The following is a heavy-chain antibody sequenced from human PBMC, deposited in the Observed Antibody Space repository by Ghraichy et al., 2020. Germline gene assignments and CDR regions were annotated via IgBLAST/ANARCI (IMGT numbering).Heavy chain of an antibody. CDR1: GGSISSYY. Sequence: SETLSLTCTVSGGSISSYYWSWIRQPPGKGLEWIGYIYYSGSTNYNPSLKSRVTISVDTSKNQFSLKLSSVTAADTAVYYCARGGQYYDFWSGYYTDRPLDPWGQGTLVTVSS. D-gene: IGHD3-3*01. CDR3: ARGGQYYDFWSGYYTDRPLDP. CDR2: IYYSGST. V-gene: IGHV4-59*01. J-gene: IGHJ5*02.